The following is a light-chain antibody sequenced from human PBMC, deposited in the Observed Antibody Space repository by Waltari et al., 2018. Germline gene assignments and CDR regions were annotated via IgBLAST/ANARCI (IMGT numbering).Light chain of an antibody. Sequence: EIVLTQSPATLSLSPGERATLSCRASQSVSSYLAWYQQKPGQAPRLRIYDASNRATGIPARFSGSGSGTDFPLTISSLEPEDFAVYYCQQRSNWPPWTFGQGTKVEIK. V-gene: IGKV3-11*01. CDR3: QQRSNWPPWT. CDR1: QSVSSY. J-gene: IGKJ1*01. CDR2: DAS.